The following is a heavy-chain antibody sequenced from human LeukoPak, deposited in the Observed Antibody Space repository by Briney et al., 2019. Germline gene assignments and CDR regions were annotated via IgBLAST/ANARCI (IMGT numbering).Heavy chain of an antibody. CDR1: GYTFTSYG. J-gene: IGHJ6*03. CDR2: ISAYNGNT. D-gene: IGHD2-2*01. CDR3: ARRYCSSTSCYQYYYYMDV. V-gene: IGHV1-18*01. Sequence: PGASVKVSCKASGYTFTSYGISWVRQAPGQGLEWMGWISAYNGNTNYAQNLQGRVTMTTDTSTSTAYMELRSLRSDDTAVYYCARRYCSSTSCYQYYYYMDVWGKGTTVTVSS.